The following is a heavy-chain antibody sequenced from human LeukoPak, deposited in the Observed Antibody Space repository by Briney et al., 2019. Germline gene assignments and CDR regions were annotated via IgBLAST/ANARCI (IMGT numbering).Heavy chain of an antibody. D-gene: IGHD3-16*01. CDR2: LDYSGST. J-gene: IGHJ4*02. V-gene: IGHV4-39*01. Sequence: PSETLSLTCTVSGGSISSSSYYWGWIRQPPGKGLEWIGSLDYSGSTYYNPSLQSRVTRSVDTSKNQFSLRLSSVTAADTAAYYCARSQDYYEFDYWGQGSLVTVSS. CDR3: ARSQDYYEFDY. CDR1: GGSISSSSYY.